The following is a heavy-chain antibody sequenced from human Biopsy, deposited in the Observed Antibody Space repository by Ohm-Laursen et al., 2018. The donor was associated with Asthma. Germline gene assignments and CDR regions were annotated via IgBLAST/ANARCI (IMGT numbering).Heavy chain of an antibody. CDR1: GGTFNTYV. J-gene: IGHJ4*02. CDR2: INSVFGTT. Sequence: ASVKVSCKSLGGTFNTYVIGWARQAPGHGLGWMGVINSVFGTTTYPQKFQDRVTITADDSTSTVYMELSSLRAEDTAVYYCARKAGSCISRTCYSLDFWGQGTLVTVSS. CDR3: ARKAGSCISRTCYSLDF. V-gene: IGHV1-69*13. D-gene: IGHD2-2*01.